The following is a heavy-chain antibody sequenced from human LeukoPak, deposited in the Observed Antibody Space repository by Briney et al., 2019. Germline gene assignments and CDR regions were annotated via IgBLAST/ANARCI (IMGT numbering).Heavy chain of an antibody. CDR1: GGSFSGYY. J-gene: IGHJ4*02. CDR3: AGAAGTEGGYSDY. V-gene: IGHV4-34*01. Sequence: SETLSLTCAVYGGSFSGYYWSWIRQPPGKGLEWIGEINHSGSTNYNPSLKSRVTISVDTSKNQFSLKLSSVTAADTAVYYCAGAAGTEGGYSDYWGQGTLVTVSS. CDR2: INHSGST. D-gene: IGHD6-13*01.